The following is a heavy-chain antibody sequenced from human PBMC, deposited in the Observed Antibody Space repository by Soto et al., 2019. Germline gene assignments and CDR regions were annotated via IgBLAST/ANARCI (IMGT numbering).Heavy chain of an antibody. CDR1: GFTFDYYW. J-gene: IGHJ3*01. V-gene: IGHV3-74*01. D-gene: IGHD3-16*01. Sequence: EVQLVESGGGLVQPGESLRLSCAASGFTFDYYWMHWVRQVLGKGLVWVSRIHSDGTSKTYADSVKGRFTISRDNAKNTLDLQMNSLRADDTAVYYCARGDRGGFDLWGQGTVVTVSS. CDR3: ARGDRGGFDL. CDR2: IHSDGTSK.